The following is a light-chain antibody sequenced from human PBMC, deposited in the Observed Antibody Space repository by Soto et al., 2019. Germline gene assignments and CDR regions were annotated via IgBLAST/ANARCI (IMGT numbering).Light chain of an antibody. J-gene: IGKJ1*01. Sequence: KMMPQSLATPSVSPGERPTLSCRASQSVSSNLAWYQQKPGQAPRLRIYGASTRATGIPPRLSRSASGTEFPLPISSLQSEDFAVSHCQQSNTWPRTFCQGTTV. V-gene: IGKV3-15*01. CDR3: QQSNTWPRT. CDR2: GAS. CDR1: QSVSSN.